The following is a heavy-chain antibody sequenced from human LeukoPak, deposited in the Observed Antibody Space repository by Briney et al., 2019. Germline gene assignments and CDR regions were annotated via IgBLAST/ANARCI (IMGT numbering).Heavy chain of an antibody. Sequence: ASVKVSCKASGYTFINYDINWVRQAPGQGLEWVGYMTPSSGNTGYAKKFQGRVTLTRNTSINTVYMQLSSLRSEGTAVYYCARGDYWSQGTLVTVSS. CDR1: GYTFINYD. CDR3: ARGDY. J-gene: IGHJ4*02. V-gene: IGHV1-8*01. CDR2: MTPSSGNT.